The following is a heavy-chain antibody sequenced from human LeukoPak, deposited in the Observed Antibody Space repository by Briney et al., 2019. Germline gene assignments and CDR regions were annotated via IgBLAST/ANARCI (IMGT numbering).Heavy chain of an antibody. V-gene: IGHV1-18*01. CDR2: ISAYNGNT. CDR3: ARIGDGGWFGELTVDY. D-gene: IGHD3-10*01. Sequence: ASVKVSCKASGYTFTSYGISWVRQAPGQGLEWMGWISAYNGNTNYAQKLQGRVTMTTDTSTSTAYMELRSLRSDDTAVYYCARIGDGGWFGELTVDYWGQGTLVTVSS. CDR1: GYTFTSYG. J-gene: IGHJ4*02.